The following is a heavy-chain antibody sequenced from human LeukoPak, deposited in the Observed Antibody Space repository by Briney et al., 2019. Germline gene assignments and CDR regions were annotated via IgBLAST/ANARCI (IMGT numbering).Heavy chain of an antibody. CDR1: GGTFSSYA. CDR3: ARDDNRHFDY. CDR2: INPSGGST. D-gene: IGHD1-14*01. J-gene: IGHJ4*02. V-gene: IGHV1-46*01. Sequence: ASVKVSCKASGGTFSSYAISWVRQAPGQGLEWMGIINPSGGSTSYAQKFQGRVTMTRDMSTSTVYMELSSLRSEYTAVYYCARDDNRHFDYWGQGTLVTVSS.